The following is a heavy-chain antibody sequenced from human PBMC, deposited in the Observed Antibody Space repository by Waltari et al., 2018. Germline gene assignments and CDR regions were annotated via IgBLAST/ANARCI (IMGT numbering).Heavy chain of an antibody. D-gene: IGHD3-22*01. CDR2: IYYDDST. V-gene: IGHV4-39*01. Sequence: QVQLQESGPGLAKPSETLSLTCTVSGVSITDSDYYWGWIRQPPGKALEWVGTIYYDDSTFYNPSLRSRVTLSLDTSKNEFSLTLSSVTAADTALFFCARQSHSFYYHTDGYFWHGFDVWGPGAMVTVSS. CDR1: GVSITDSDYY. J-gene: IGHJ3*01. CDR3: ARQSHSFYYHTDGYFWHGFDV.